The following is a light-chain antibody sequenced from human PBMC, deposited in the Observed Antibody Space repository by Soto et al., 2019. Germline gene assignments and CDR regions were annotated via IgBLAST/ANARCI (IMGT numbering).Light chain of an antibody. CDR2: DVS. J-gene: IGLJ1*01. V-gene: IGLV2-11*01. CDR1: SSGVGGYNY. Sequence: QSVLTQPRSGSGSPGQSVTISCTGTSSGVGGYNYVSWYQQHPGKAPKLMIYDVSQRPSGVPDRFSGSISGNTASLTISGLQAEDEADYYCCSYAGTYTYVFGTGTKVTVL. CDR3: CSYAGTYTYV.